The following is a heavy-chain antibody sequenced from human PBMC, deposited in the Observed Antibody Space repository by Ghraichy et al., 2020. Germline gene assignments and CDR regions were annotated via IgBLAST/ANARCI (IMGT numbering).Heavy chain of an antibody. CDR1: GGSISSGGYS. Sequence: SQTLSLTCAVSGGSISSGGYSWSWIRQPPGKGLEWIGYIYYSGSTYYNPSLKSRVTISVDTSKNQFSLKLSSVTAADTAVYYCARSYDSSGYYYAKAGHWFDPWGQGTLVTVSS. CDR2: IYYSGST. CDR3: ARSYDSSGYYYAKAGHWFDP. D-gene: IGHD3-22*01. J-gene: IGHJ5*02. V-gene: IGHV4-30-4*07.